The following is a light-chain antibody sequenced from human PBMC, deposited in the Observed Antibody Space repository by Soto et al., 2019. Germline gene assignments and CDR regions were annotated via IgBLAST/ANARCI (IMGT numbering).Light chain of an antibody. CDR2: WAS. CDR1: QSVLYSSNNKNY. V-gene: IGKV4-1*01. Sequence: DIVMTQSPDSLAVSLGERATINCKSSQSVLYSSNNKNYLAWYQQKPGQPPKLLIYWASTRESGVPDRFSASGSGTDFTLTISSLQAEDVAVYYCQQYYSTPYTFGQGTKLEI. CDR3: QQYYSTPYT. J-gene: IGKJ2*01.